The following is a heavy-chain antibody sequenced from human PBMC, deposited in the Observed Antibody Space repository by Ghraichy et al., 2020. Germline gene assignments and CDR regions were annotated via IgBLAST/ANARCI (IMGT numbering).Heavy chain of an antibody. D-gene: IGHD3-22*01. V-gene: IGHV3-53*01. Sequence: GGSLRLSCAASGFTVSSNYMSWVRQAPGKGLEWVSVIYSGGSTYYADSVKGRFTISRDNSKNTLYLQMNSLRAEDTAVDYCARDGGLYYDSSGYSWGSYYYGMDVWGQGTTVTVSS. CDR2: IYSGGST. CDR3: ARDGGLYYDSSGYSWGSYYYGMDV. J-gene: IGHJ6*02. CDR1: GFTVSSNY.